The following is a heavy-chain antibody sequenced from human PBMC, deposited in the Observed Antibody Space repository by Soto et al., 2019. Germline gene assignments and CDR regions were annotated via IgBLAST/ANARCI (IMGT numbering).Heavy chain of an antibody. CDR2: ISSSGSTI. CDR3: ANSVGYCSGGSCSVFDY. V-gene: IGHV3-11*01. Sequence: PGGSLRLSCAASGFTFSDYYMSWIRQAPGKGLEWVSAISSSGSTIYYADSVKGRFTISRDNSKNTLYLQMNSLRAEDTAVYYCANSVGYCSGGSCSVFDYWGQGTLVTVSS. CDR1: GFTFSDYY. D-gene: IGHD2-15*01. J-gene: IGHJ4*02.